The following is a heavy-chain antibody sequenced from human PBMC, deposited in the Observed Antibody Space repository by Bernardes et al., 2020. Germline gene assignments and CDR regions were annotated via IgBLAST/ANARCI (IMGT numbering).Heavy chain of an antibody. V-gene: IGHV5-51*01. CDR3: ARRGYCSSTSCPHYYYYMDV. Sequence: GESLKISCKGSGYSFTSYWIGWVRQMPGKGLEWMGIIYPGDSDTRYSPSFQGQVTISADKSISTAYLQWSSLKASDTAMYYCARRGYCSSTSCPHYYYYMDVWGKGTTVTVSS. CDR1: GYSFTSYW. J-gene: IGHJ6*03. D-gene: IGHD2-2*01. CDR2: IYPGDSDT.